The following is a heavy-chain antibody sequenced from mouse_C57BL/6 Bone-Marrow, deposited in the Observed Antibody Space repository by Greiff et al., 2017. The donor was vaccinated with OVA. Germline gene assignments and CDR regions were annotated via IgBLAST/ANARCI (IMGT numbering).Heavy chain of an antibody. CDR3: ARNYPYDYDDGGFAY. CDR1: GFSLTSYA. V-gene: IGHV2-9-1*01. CDR2: IWTGGGT. D-gene: IGHD2-4*01. J-gene: IGHJ3*01. Sequence: QVQLKESGPGLVAPSQSLSITCTVSGFSLTSYAISWVRQPPGKGLEWLGVIWTGGGTNYNSALKSRLSISKDNSKSQVFLKMNSLQTDDTARYYCARNYPYDYDDGGFAYWGQGTLVTVSA.